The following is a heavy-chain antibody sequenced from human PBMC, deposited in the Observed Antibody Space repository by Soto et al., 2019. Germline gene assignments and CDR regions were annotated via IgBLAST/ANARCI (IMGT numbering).Heavy chain of an antibody. CDR2: ISYDGSNK. CDR1: GFTFSSYA. Sequence: GGSLRLSCAASGFTFSSYAMHWVRQAPGKGLEWVAVISYDGSNKYYADSVKGRFTISRDNSKNTLYLQMNSLRAEDTAVYYCARDHKQPLPYFDYWGQGTLVTVSS. J-gene: IGHJ4*02. D-gene: IGHD6-25*01. V-gene: IGHV3-30-3*01. CDR3: ARDHKQPLPYFDY.